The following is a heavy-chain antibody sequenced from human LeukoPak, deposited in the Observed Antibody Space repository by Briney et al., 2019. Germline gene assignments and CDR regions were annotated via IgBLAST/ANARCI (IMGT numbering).Heavy chain of an antibody. CDR3: ARGYPDFWSDYFGCMDV. V-gene: IGHV1-8*03. CDR2: MNPNSGNT. J-gene: IGHJ6*04. Sequence: GASVNASCKASGYTFSNYNINWVRQAPGQGLEWMGWMNPNSGNTGYAEKFRGRVTITRNTSISTAYMVLSSLTSEDTAVYYCARGYPDFWSDYFGCMDVWGKGTTVTVSS. CDR1: GYTFSNYN. D-gene: IGHD3-3*01.